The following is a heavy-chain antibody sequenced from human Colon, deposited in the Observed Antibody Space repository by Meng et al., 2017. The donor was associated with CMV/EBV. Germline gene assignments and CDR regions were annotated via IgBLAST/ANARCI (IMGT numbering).Heavy chain of an antibody. CDR3: GDPPAGY. CDR2: SFHSGAT. CDR1: GGSRSGTNW. V-gene: IGHV4-4*01. J-gene: IGHJ4*02. Sequence: ALARTGVVAGGSRSGTNWGKWVRQPPGGGLEWIGESFHSGATNYNQSLKSRVTISIDNSKNQFSLKLTSMTAADTAVYFCGDPPAGYWGQGILVTVSS.